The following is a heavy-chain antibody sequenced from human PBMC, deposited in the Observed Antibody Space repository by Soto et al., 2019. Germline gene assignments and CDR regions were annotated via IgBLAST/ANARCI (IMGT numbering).Heavy chain of an antibody. CDR2: IYYSGST. CDR1: GGSISSSSYY. V-gene: IGHV4-39*01. J-gene: IGHJ4*02. CDR3: ARASGYVSGWYHDY. D-gene: IGHD6-19*01. Sequence: KPSETLSLTCTVSGGSISSSSYYWGWIRQPPGKGLEWIGSIYYSGSTYYNPSLKSRVTISVDTSKNQFSLKLSSVTAADTAVYYCARASGYVSGWYHDYWGQGTRVTVSS.